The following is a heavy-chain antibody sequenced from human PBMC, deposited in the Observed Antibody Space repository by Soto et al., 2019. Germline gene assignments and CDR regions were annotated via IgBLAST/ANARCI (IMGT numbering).Heavy chain of an antibody. Sequence: QVQLQQWGAGLLKPSETLSLTCAVYGGSFSGYYWSWIRQPPGKGLEWIGESNHSGSTNYNPSLKSRVTISVDTSKNQFSLKLSSVTAADTAVYYCARAGRWRQYYFDYWGQGTLVTFSS. V-gene: IGHV4-34*01. D-gene: IGHD2-15*01. J-gene: IGHJ4*02. CDR3: ARAGRWRQYYFDY. CDR1: GGSFSGYY. CDR2: SNHSGST.